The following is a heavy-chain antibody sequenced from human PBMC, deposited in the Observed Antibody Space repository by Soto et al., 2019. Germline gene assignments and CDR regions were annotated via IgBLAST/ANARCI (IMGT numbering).Heavy chain of an antibody. CDR1: GFPFSSYD. D-gene: IGHD6-13*01. V-gene: IGHV3-13*01. J-gene: IGHJ3*02. Sequence: EVQLVESGGDLVQPGGSLRLSCADSGFPFSSYDMHWVRQATGKGLEWVSAIDTAGDTYYPGSVKGRFIISRENAKNSCYLQMNSLRAEDTAVYYCSRWCQLANHACDIWGQGTMVTVSS. CDR2: IDTAGDT. CDR3: SRWCQLANHACDI.